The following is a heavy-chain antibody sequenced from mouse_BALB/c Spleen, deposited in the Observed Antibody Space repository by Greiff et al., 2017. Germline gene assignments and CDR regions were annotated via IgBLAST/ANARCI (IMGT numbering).Heavy chain of an antibody. Sequence: EVQLVESGGGLVKPGGSLKLSCAASGFTFSDYYMYWVRQTPEKRLVWVATISDGGSYTYYPDSVKGRFTISRDNAKNNLYLQMSSLKSEDTAMYYCARDSSNRVFDYWGQGTTLTVSS. J-gene: IGHJ2*01. CDR3: ARDSSNRVFDY. CDR1: GFTFSDYY. CDR2: ISDGGSYT. D-gene: IGHD2-5*01. V-gene: IGHV5-4*02.